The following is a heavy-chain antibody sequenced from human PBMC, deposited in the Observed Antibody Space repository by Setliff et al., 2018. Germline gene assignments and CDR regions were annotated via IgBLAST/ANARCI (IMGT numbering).Heavy chain of an antibody. CDR1: GGSISSYY. CDR2: IIHSGST. J-gene: IGHJ4*02. V-gene: IGHV4-34*12. Sequence: TSETLSLTCTVSGGSISSYYWSWIRQPPGKRLEWIGEIIHSGSTNYNPSLKSRVTISMDTSKNQFSLKVSSVTAADTAVYYCARSFSRREKFLLDYWGQGALVTVSS. CDR3: ARSFSRREKFLLDY.